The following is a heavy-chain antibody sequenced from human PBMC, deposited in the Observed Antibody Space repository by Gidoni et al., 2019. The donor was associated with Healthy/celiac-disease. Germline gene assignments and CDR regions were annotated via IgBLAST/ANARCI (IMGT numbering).Heavy chain of an antibody. Sequence: QVQLVQSGAEVKKPGSSVKVSCKASGGTFSSYAISWVRQAPGQGLEWMGGIIPIFGTANYAQKFQGRVTITADKSTSTAYMELSSLRSEDTAVYYCASGLVMAHYATGAFDIWGQGTMVTVSS. CDR1: GGTFSSYA. D-gene: IGHD2-2*01. V-gene: IGHV1-69*06. CDR2: IIPIFGTA. J-gene: IGHJ3*02. CDR3: ASGLVMAHYATGAFDI.